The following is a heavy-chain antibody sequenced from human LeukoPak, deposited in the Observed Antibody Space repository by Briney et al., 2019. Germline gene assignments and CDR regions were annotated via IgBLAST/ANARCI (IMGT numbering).Heavy chain of an antibody. CDR3: ATGRDTYKTAH. V-gene: IGHV4-59*03. J-gene: IGHJ4*02. Sequence: SETLSLTCTFSAGSFSPAHWSWIRQPPGKGLEWIGVICDNGNTDYNPSLKSRVTISVDTSKSQFSLKLNSLAAADTAVYYCATGRDTYKTAHWGQGTLVTVSS. CDR1: AGSFSPAH. CDR2: ICDNGNT. D-gene: IGHD3-10*01.